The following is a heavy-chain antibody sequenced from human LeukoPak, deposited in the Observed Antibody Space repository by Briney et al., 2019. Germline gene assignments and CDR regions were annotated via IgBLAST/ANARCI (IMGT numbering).Heavy chain of an antibody. V-gene: IGHV3-7*03. CDR2: IKQDGRDK. J-gene: IGHJ5*02. CDR1: GFTFR. CDR3: ARVDGHAHWFDP. Sequence: GGSLRLSCAASGFTFRMNWVRQAPGKGLEWVANIKQDGRDKYYVDSVKGRFTIPSDNAKNSLYLQMNSLRAEDTAVYYCARVDGHAHWFDPWGQGTLVTVSS.